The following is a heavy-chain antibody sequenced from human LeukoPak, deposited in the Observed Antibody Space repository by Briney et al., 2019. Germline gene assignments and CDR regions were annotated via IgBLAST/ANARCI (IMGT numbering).Heavy chain of an antibody. CDR3: ARGGVSKWELPHTDY. CDR1: GFTFSSYA. J-gene: IGHJ4*02. Sequence: LRLSCAASGFTFSSYAMSWVRQAPGKGLEWIGYVFSNGRTYYHPSLRSRLTISVDTSKNQFSLNLTSVTAADTAVYYCARGGVSKWELPHTDYWGQGTLVTVSS. D-gene: IGHD1-26*01. V-gene: IGHV4-30-2*05. CDR2: VFSNGRT.